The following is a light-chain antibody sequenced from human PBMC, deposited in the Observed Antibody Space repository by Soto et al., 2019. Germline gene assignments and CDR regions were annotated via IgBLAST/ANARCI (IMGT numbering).Light chain of an antibody. Sequence: DIQMTQSPSSLSASVGDRVTITCRASQSISTYVNWYQQKPGKAPKLLIYVASSLKRGVSSRFSGSGSATYITNTISSLQPEDAATYYWQQCHSNPTFGQGTKLAIK. CDR2: VAS. CDR3: QQCHSNPT. V-gene: IGKV1-39*01. J-gene: IGKJ2*01. CDR1: QSISTY.